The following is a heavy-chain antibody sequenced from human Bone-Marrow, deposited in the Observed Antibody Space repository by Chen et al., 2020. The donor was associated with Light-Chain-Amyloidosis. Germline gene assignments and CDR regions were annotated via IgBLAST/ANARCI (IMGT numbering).Heavy chain of an antibody. CDR2: IYYGGST. V-gene: IGHV4-39*01. Sequence: QLQLQESGPGLVKPSETLSLTCSVSGVSISSSSYHWGWIRQPPGKGLEWIGSIYYGGSTSYNPSLKSRVTISVDTSKNQFSLKLSSMTAADTAVYYCARLSWGGSSFYYFESWGQGTLVTVSS. J-gene: IGHJ4*02. D-gene: IGHD6-6*01. CDR3: ARLSWGGSSFYYFES. CDR1: GVSISSSSYH.